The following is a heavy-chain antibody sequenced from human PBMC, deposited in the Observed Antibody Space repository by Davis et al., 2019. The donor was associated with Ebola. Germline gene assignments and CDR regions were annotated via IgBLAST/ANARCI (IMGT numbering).Heavy chain of an antibody. CDR1: GFTFSSYG. V-gene: IGHV3-73*01. CDR3: TMSGTNDY. J-gene: IGHJ4*02. Sequence: GESLKISCAASGFTFSSYGMHWVRQASGKGLEWVGRIRSKANSYATAYAASVKGRFTISRDDSKNTAYLQMNSLKTEDTAVYYCTMSGTNDYWGQGTLVTVSS. CDR2: IRSKANSYAT. D-gene: IGHD2-2*01.